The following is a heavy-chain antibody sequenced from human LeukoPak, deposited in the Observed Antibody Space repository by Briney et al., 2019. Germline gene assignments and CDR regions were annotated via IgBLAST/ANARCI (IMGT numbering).Heavy chain of an antibody. J-gene: IGHJ4*02. D-gene: IGHD3-10*01. CDR2: FDPEDGET. CDR3: ATGATYYYASGSYNLDY. CDR1: GYTLTELS. V-gene: IGHV1-24*01. Sequence: ASVKVSCKVSGYTLTELSMHWVRQAPGKGLEWMGGFDPEDGETIYAQKFQGRVSMTEDTSTDTAYMELSSLRSEDTAVYYCATGATYYYASGSYNLDYWGQGTLVTVSS.